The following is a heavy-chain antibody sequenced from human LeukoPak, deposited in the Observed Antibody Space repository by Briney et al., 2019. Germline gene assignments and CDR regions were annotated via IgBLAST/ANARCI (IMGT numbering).Heavy chain of an antibody. CDR1: GFTFSSYS. J-gene: IGHJ4*02. CDR2: ISSSSSYI. D-gene: IGHD1-1*01. V-gene: IGHV3-21*01. Sequence: GGSLRLSCAASGFTFSSYSMNWVRQAPGKGLEWVSSISSSSSYIYYEDSVKGRFTISRDNAKNSLYLRMNSLKAEDTAVYYCASGYNWKDHFDYWGQGTLVTVSS. CDR3: ASGYNWKDHFDY.